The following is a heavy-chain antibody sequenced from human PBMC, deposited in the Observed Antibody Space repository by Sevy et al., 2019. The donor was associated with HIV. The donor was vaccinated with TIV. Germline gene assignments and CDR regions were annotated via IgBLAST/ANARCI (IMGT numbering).Heavy chain of an antibody. Sequence: GGSLRLSCAASGFTFSDYYMSWIRQAPGKGLEWVSYISSSGSTIYYADSVKGRFTISRDNAKNSLYLQMNSLRAEDTAVYYCASRRITMIVVGDGDWYFDLWGRGTLVTVSS. CDR1: GFTFSDYY. V-gene: IGHV3-11*01. CDR2: ISSSGSTI. J-gene: IGHJ2*01. D-gene: IGHD3-22*01. CDR3: ASRRITMIVVGDGDWYFDL.